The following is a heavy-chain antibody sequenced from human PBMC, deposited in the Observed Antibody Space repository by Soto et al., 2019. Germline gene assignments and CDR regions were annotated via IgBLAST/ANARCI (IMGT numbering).Heavy chain of an antibody. CDR2: IYYSGST. CDR3: ARAGTNMVQFDY. Sequence: QVQLQESGPGLVRPSETLSLTCAVSGGSINGHFWSWIRQSPGKGLELIGHIYYSGSTSYSPSLKSRVSISVDTSKNQFSLEVHSLTAADTAVYYCARAGTNMVQFDYWGQGTLVTVSS. D-gene: IGHD3-10*01. J-gene: IGHJ4*02. V-gene: IGHV4-59*11. CDR1: GGSINGHF.